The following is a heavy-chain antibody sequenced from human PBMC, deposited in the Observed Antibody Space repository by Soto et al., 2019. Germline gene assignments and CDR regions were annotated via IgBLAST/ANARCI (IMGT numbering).Heavy chain of an antibody. D-gene: IGHD3-10*01. CDR2: IIPIFGTP. J-gene: IGHJ4*02. CDR1: GGIFSTYA. Sequence: QVQLVQSGAEVKKPGSSVKVSCKASGGIFSTYAISWLRQAPGQGLEWMGGIIPIFGTPNYAQRFQGRVTITADESTTTSFTELSRLKSEDTAVYYCARDRDDYGSWNYYNRIDFWGQGTLVTVSS. CDR3: ARDRDDYGSWNYYNRIDF. V-gene: IGHV1-69*01.